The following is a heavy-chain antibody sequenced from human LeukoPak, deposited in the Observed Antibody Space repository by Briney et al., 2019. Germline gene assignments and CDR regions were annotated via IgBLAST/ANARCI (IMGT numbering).Heavy chain of an antibody. V-gene: IGHV3-23*01. CDR3: ATRGYCSGTSCYAPQP. CDR1: GFTFSSYA. Sequence: GGSLRLSCAGSGFTFSSYAMTWVRQAPGKGLEWVSSISGSGDSTYYADSVKGRFTISRDNSKNTLYLQMNSLRPEDTAVYYCATRGYCSGTSCYAPQPWGQGTLVTVSS. J-gene: IGHJ5*02. CDR2: ISGSGDST. D-gene: IGHD2-2*01.